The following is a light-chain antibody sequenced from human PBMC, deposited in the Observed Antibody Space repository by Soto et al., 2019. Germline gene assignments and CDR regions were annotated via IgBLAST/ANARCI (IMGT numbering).Light chain of an antibody. CDR1: SSDVGTYNR. J-gene: IGLJ1*01. Sequence: QSALTQPPSVSGSPGQSVIISCTGTSSDVGTYNRVSWYQQPPGTAPKLMIFEVNNRPAGAPDRFSGSKSGNTASLTISGLQAEDEAVYYCSSYTSSSTYVFGTGTKLTVL. CDR2: EVN. CDR3: SSYTSSSTYV. V-gene: IGLV2-18*02.